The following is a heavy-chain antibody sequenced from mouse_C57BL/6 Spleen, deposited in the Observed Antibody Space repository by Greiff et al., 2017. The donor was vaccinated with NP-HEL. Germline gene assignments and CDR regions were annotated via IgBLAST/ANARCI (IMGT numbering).Heavy chain of an antibody. Sequence: QVQLQQPGAELVKPGASVKLSCKASGYTFTSYWMQWVKQRPGQGLEWIGEIDPSDSYTNYNQKFKGKATLTVDTSSSTAYMQLSSLTSEDSAVYYCARKLDHYYAMDYWGQGTSVTVSS. D-gene: IGHD4-1*01. CDR3: ARKLDHYYAMDY. CDR2: IDPSDSYT. V-gene: IGHV1-50*01. CDR1: GYTFTSYW. J-gene: IGHJ4*01.